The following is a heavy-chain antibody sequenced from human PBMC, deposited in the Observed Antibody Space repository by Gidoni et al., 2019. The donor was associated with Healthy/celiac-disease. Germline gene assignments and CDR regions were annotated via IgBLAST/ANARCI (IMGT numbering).Heavy chain of an antibody. CDR1: GGSFSGYY. CDR2: INHSGST. D-gene: IGHD3-22*01. Sequence: QVQLQQWGAGLLKLSETLSLTCAVHGGSFSGYYWSWIRQPPGKWLEWIGEINHSGSTNYNPSLKSRVTISVDTSKNQFSLKLSSVTAADTAVYYCARGRRITMIVVVTMRGYFDYWGQGTLVTVSS. V-gene: IGHV4-34*01. CDR3: ARGRRITMIVVVTMRGYFDY. J-gene: IGHJ4*02.